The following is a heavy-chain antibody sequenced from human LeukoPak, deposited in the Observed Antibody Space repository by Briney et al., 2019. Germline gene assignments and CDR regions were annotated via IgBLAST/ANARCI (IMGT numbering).Heavy chain of an antibody. CDR1: GFTFSSYA. V-gene: IGHV3-23*01. CDR3: AKDGGTMIVVVITWFDY. D-gene: IGHD3-22*01. J-gene: IGHJ4*02. CDR2: ISGSGGST. Sequence: GGSLRLSCAASGFTFSSYAMSWVRQAPGKGLEWVSAISGSGGSTYYADSVKGRFTISRDNSKNTLYLQMNSLRAEDTAVYYCAKDGGTMIVVVITWFDYWGQGTLVTVSS.